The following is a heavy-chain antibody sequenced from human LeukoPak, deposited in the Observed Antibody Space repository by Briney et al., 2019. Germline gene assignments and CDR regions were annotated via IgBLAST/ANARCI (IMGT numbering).Heavy chain of an antibody. V-gene: IGHV3-30*18. D-gene: IGHD5-18*01. CDR2: ISYDGSNK. CDR3: AKEGDTAMVTSALDY. J-gene: IGHJ4*02. CDR1: GFTFSSYG. Sequence: GGSLRLSCAASGFTFSSYGMHWVRQAPGKGLEWMAVISYDGSNKYYADSVKSRFTISRDNSKNTLYLQMNSLRAEDTAVYYCAKEGDTAMVTSALDYWGQGTLVTVSS.